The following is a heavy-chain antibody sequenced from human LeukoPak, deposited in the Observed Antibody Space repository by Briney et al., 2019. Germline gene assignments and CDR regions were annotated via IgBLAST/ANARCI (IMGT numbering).Heavy chain of an antibody. CDR1: GYTFTGYY. V-gene: IGHV1-2*02. Sequence: ASVKVSCKASGYTFTGYYMHWVRQAPGQGLEWMGWINPNSGGTNYAQKFQGRVTMTRDTSISTAHMELNSLRSEDTAVYYCARTIVGATTLSLGYWGQGTLVTVSS. CDR3: ARTIVGATTLSLGY. D-gene: IGHD1-26*01. J-gene: IGHJ4*02. CDR2: INPNSGGT.